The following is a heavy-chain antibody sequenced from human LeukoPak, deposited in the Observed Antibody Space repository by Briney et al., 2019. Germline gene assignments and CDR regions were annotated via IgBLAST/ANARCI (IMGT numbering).Heavy chain of an antibody. J-gene: IGHJ4*02. D-gene: IGHD3-22*01. CDR2: ISASGDST. CDR1: GFTFGSYA. V-gene: IGHV3-23*01. Sequence: GSLRLSCAASGFTFGSYAMSWVRQAPGKGLEWVAGISASGDSTYYAASVGGRFTISRDNYRNTLDLQMNSLRGEDTAVYYCAKDGGYYDFDYWGQGTLVTVSS. CDR3: AKDGGYYDFDY.